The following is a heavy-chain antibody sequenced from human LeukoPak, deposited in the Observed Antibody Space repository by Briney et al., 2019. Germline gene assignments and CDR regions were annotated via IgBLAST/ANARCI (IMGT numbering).Heavy chain of an antibody. J-gene: IGHJ4*02. CDR1: GGSISSYY. D-gene: IGHD6-13*01. CDR2: IYSTGST. Sequence: SETLSLTCTVSGGSISSYYWCWIRQPAAKGLEWIGRIYSTGSTNYNSSLKSRVTMSVDTSKNQFSLRLRSVTAADTAVYYYARQIASAGTAGFDFWGQGALVTVSS. CDR3: ARQIASAGTAGFDF. V-gene: IGHV4-4*07.